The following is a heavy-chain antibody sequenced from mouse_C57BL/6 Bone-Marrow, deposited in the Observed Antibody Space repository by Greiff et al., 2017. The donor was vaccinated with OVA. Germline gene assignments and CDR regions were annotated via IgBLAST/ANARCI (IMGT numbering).Heavy chain of an antibody. J-gene: IGHJ4*01. CDR2: ISNGGGST. CDR3: ARHIYAMDY. V-gene: IGHV5-12*01. Sequence: DVKLVESGGGLVQPGGSLKLSCAASGFTFSDYYMYWVRQTPEKRLEWVAYISNGGGSTYYPDNVKGRFTISRDNATNTLYLQMSRLKSEDTAMYYCARHIYAMDYWGQGTSVTVSS. CDR1: GFTFSDYY.